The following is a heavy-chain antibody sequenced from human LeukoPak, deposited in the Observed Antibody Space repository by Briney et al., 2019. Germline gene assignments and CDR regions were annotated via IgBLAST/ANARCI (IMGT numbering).Heavy chain of an antibody. J-gene: IGHJ6*04. CDR2: INAGNGNT. D-gene: IGHD5-12*01. V-gene: IGHV1-3*01. CDR1: GYTFTSYS. Sequence: ASVKVSCKASGYTFTSYSMHWVRQAPGPRLEWMGWINAGNGNTKYSQKFQGRVTITRDTSASTAYMELSSLRSEDTAVYYCARDGDSGYEYYYYYGMDVWGKGTTVTVSS. CDR3: ARDGDSGYEYYYYYGMDV.